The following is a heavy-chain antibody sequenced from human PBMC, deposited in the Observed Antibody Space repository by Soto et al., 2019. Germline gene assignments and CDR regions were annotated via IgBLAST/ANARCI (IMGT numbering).Heavy chain of an antibody. CDR1: GFTFSSYA. V-gene: IGHV3-23*01. J-gene: IGHJ4*02. CDR2: ISGSGGST. Sequence: EVQLLESGGGLVQPGGSLRLSCAASGFTFSSYAMSWVRQAPGKGLEWVSAISGSGGSTYYADSVKGRFTISRDNSKNTLYLQMNSLRAEDTAVYYCAKGVGTRMNRGSYCLDYVGQGTLVIVSS. CDR3: AKGVGTRMNRGSYCLDY. D-gene: IGHD3-10*01.